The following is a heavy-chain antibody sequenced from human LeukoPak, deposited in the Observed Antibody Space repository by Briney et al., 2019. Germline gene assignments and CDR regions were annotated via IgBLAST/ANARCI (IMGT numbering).Heavy chain of an antibody. J-gene: IGHJ4*02. Sequence: ASVKVSCKASGGTFSSYAISWVRQAPGQGLEWMGGIIPIFGTANYAQKFQGRVTITTDESTSTAYMELSSLRSDDTAVYYCARDLGSIFGVVMKRWGQGTLVTVSS. CDR3: ARDLGSIFGVVMKR. CDR2: IIPIFGTA. V-gene: IGHV1-69*05. CDR1: GGTFSSYA. D-gene: IGHD3-3*02.